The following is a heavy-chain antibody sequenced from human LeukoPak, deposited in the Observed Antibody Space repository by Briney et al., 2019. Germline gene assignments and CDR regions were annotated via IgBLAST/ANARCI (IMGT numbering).Heavy chain of an antibody. V-gene: IGHV1-18*01. CDR3: ATKFIARVMRSPAYKGAFDI. CDR1: GYTFTSYG. J-gene: IGHJ3*02. Sequence: GASVKVSCKASGYTFTSYGISWVRQAPGQGLEWMGWISAYNGNTNYAQKLQGRVTMTTDTSTTTAYMDLRSLRSDDTAVYYCATKFIARVMRSPAYKGAFDIWGQGTMVTVSS. D-gene: IGHD3-16*01. CDR2: ISAYNGNT.